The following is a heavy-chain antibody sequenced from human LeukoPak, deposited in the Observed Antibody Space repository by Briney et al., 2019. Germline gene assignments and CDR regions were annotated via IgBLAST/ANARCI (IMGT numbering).Heavy chain of an antibody. CDR2: ISSSSSYI. J-gene: IGHJ3*02. D-gene: IGHD6-25*01. CDR3: ARVAEAAAFDI. V-gene: IGHV3-21*01. CDR1: GFTFSSYS. Sequence: GGSLRLSCAASGFTFSSYSMNWVRQAPGKGLEWVSSISSSSSYIYYADSVKGRFTISRDNAKNSLYLQMNSLRAEDTAVYYCARVAEAAAFDIWGQGTMVTVSS.